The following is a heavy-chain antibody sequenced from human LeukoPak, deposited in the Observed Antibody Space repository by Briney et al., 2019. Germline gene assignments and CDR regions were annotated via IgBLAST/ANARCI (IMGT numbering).Heavy chain of an antibody. CDR2: ISSPSTTI. V-gene: IGHV3-48*01. CDR1: EFTIRSYS. J-gene: IGHJ6*03. D-gene: IGHD6-6*01. Sequence: GGSLRLSCAATEFTIRSYSMNWVRQAPGKGMEWVSFISSPSTTIYYTDSVKGRFTISRDNAKNSLYLQMNSLRAEDTAVYYCAREDSSSSHYYMDVWGKGTTVTVPS. CDR3: AREDSSSSHYYMDV.